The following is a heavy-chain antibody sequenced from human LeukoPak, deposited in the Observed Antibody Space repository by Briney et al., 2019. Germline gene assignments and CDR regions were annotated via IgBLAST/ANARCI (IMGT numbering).Heavy chain of an antibody. Sequence: SQTLPLTCTVSNDSISSGDYYWSWIRQPAGKGLEFIGYINKNGGTYYNPPLKSRVSISIDTSKNQFSLKLTSVTAADTAVYFCAREHKSYGDYPYYFDSWGQGTLVTVSS. CDR3: AREHKSYGDYPYYFDS. D-gene: IGHD4-17*01. J-gene: IGHJ4*02. CDR2: INKNGGT. V-gene: IGHV4-30-4*01. CDR1: NDSISSGDYY.